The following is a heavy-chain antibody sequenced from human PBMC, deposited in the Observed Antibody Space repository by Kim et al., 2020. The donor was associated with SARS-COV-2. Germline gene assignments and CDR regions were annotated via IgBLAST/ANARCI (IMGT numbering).Heavy chain of an antibody. Sequence: GGSLRLSCAASGFTFTSYRMSWVRQAPGKGLEWVANIKQDGSEKSYVDSVKGRFNVSRDNPKNSLYLQLNSLRAEDTAVYYCARGGAYLDLWGRGTLVTVSS. J-gene: IGHJ2*01. V-gene: IGHV3-7*01. CDR1: GFTFTSYR. CDR3: ARGGAYLDL. CDR2: IKQDGSEK.